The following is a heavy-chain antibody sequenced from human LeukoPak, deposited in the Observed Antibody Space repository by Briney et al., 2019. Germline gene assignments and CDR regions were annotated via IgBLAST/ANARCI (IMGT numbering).Heavy chain of an antibody. J-gene: IGHJ4*02. D-gene: IGHD4-23*01. CDR1: GGSISGYY. V-gene: IGHV4-59*12. CDR3: ARENNDYGGKKAFDY. CDR2: IYYSGST. Sequence: SETLSLTCTVSGGSISGYYWNWIRQPPGKGLEWIGYIYYSGSTNYNPSLKSRVTISGDTSKNQFSLKLSSVTAADTAVYYCARENNDYGGKKAFDYWGQGTLVTVSS.